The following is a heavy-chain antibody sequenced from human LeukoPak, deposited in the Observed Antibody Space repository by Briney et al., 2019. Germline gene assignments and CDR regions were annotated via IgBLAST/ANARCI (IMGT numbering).Heavy chain of an antibody. Sequence: GGSLRLSCAASGFIFDDYDMNWVRQAPGKGLEWVSGINWNGGTTGYADSVKGRFTISRDNAKNSLYVQMNSLRAEDTALYFCARDLRVVVAATGTRGAFDIWGQGTMVTVSS. V-gene: IGHV3-20*04. J-gene: IGHJ3*02. CDR2: INWNGGTT. CDR1: GFIFDDYD. D-gene: IGHD2-15*01. CDR3: ARDLRVVVAATGTRGAFDI.